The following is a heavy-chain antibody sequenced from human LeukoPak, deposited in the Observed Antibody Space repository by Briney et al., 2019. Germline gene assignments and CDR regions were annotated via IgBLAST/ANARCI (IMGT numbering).Heavy chain of an antibody. V-gene: IGHV1-2*02. CDR3: ARDRLRVAATNSHH. Sequence: APVKVSCKASGYTFTGYYIHWVRQAPGQGLEWMGWINPDSGGTTYAQKFQGRLTMTRDTSISTAYMELSGLRSGDTAIYYCARDRLRVAATNSHHWGQGTLVTVSS. CDR1: GYTFTGYY. CDR2: INPDSGGT. D-gene: IGHD2-15*01. J-gene: IGHJ5*02.